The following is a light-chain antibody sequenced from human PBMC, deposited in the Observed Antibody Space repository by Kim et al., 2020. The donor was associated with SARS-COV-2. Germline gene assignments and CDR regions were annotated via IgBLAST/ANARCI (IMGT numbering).Light chain of an antibody. V-gene: IGKV3-20*01. CDR2: GAS. J-gene: IGKJ2*01. CDR3: QRYGGSPPYT. Sequence: EIVLTQSPGTLSLSPGERATLSCRASQSVSSSYLTWYQQKPGQAPRLLIYGASSRAPGIPDRFSGSGSGTDFTLTISRLEPEDFAVYYCQRYGGSPPYTFGQGTKLEI. CDR1: QSVSSSY.